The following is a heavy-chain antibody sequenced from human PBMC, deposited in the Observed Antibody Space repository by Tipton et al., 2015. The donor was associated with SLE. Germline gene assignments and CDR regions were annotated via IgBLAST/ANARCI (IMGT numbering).Heavy chain of an antibody. Sequence: TLSLTCTVSNGSISSSPYYWGWIRQSPGKGLEWVGSIYYSGSTYYNPSLKSRVTISVDTSRNQCSLNLTSVTAADTAVYYCARGPYYHMDVWGKGTPVPVSS. J-gene: IGHJ6*03. CDR3: ARGPYYHMDV. V-gene: IGHV4-39*07. CDR1: NGSISSSPYY. CDR2: IYYSGST.